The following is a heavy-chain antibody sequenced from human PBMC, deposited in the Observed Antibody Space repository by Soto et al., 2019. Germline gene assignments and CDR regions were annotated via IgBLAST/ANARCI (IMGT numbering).Heavy chain of an antibody. V-gene: IGHV4-59*02. CDR2: MFYSGSGGI. D-gene: IGHD1-1*01. CDR3: ARRAETNGWNGFGADKYYFDF. CDR1: GGSVSGHY. Sequence: PSETLSLTCSVSGGSVSGHYWAWIRQSPGQGLEWLAHMFYSGSGGIKTNPSLKSRVSISVVTSTNHISLRLTSVTAADTAVYYCARRAETNGWNGFGADKYYFDFWGQGTLVTVSS. J-gene: IGHJ4*02.